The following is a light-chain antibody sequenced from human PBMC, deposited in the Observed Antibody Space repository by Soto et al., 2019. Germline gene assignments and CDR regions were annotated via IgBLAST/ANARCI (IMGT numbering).Light chain of an antibody. J-gene: IGKJ3*01. CDR1: QSIGSY. CDR2: DAS. CDR3: KQRSTWPPFS. Sequence: EIVLTQSPATLSLSLGERATLSCRASQSIGSYLAWYQHKLGQPPRLLIYDASNRATGIPVRFSGSGSGTDFTLTISSLEPEDCAVYYCKQRSTWPPFSFGPGPKVDI. V-gene: IGKV3-11*01.